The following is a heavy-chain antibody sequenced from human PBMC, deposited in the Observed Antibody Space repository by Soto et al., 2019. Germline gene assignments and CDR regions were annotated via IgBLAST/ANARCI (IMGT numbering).Heavy chain of an antibody. V-gene: IGHV5-51*03. CDR2: IYPGDSDT. D-gene: IGHD5-12*01. CDR3: ASRVSNIVATMYYFDY. CDR1: GYSFTSYW. J-gene: IGHJ4*02. Sequence: EVQLVQSGAEVKKPGESLKISCKGSGYSFTSYWIGWVRQMPGKGLEWMGIIYPGDSDTRYSPSFQGQVTISADKSINTAYLQWTALKASDTTMYYCASRVSNIVATMYYFDYWGEGTLVTVSS.